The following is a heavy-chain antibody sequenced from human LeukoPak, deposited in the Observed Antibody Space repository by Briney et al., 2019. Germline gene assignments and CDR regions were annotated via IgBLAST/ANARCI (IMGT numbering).Heavy chain of an antibody. V-gene: IGHV3-15*01. D-gene: IGHD3-16*02. CDR3: TTAPYIWGSYRCNF. J-gene: IGHJ4*02. CDR2: IKSKTDGGTT. CDR1: GFTFSNAW. Sequence: GGSLRLSCAASGFTFSNAWMSWVRQAPGKGLEWVGRIKSKTDGGTTDYAAPVNGRFTISRDDSKNTMYLQMNSLKTEDTAVYYCTTAPYIWGSYRCNFWGQGTLVTVSS.